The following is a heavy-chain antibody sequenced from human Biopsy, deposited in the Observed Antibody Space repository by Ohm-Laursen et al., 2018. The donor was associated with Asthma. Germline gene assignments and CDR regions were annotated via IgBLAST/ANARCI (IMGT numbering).Heavy chain of an antibody. Sequence: ASVKVSCKTSGYTFNSAGITWVRQAPGQGLEWMGWISVYNGNTKVAQKLQDRVTMITDTSTSTAYMELRSPRSDDTAVYFCARAVDYSHYYGIDVWGQGTTVTVSP. CDR1: GYTFNSAG. D-gene: IGHD3-10*01. CDR3: ARAVDYSHYYGIDV. CDR2: ISVYNGNT. V-gene: IGHV1-18*01. J-gene: IGHJ6*01.